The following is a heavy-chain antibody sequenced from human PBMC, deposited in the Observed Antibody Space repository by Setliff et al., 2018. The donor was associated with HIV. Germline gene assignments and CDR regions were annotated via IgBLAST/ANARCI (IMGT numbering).Heavy chain of an antibody. D-gene: IGHD6-19*01. CDR1: GFTFSTYG. CDR3: ARDLASPDYSSGCPGY. V-gene: IGHV3-30*02. J-gene: IGHJ4*02. Sequence: PGGSLRLSCAASGFTFSTYGMQWVRQAPGKGLEWVAFIRYDGSNQYYADSVKGRFTISRDNSKNTLYLQMNSLRAEDTAVYYCARDLASPDYSSGCPGYWGQGTLVTVSS. CDR2: IRYDGSNQ.